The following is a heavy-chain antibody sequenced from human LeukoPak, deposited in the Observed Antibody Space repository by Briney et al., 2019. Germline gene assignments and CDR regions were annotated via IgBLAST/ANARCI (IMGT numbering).Heavy chain of an antibody. V-gene: IGHV1-2*02. CDR3: ARGQNPRTNLKNWFDP. CDR1: GYTFTGYY. D-gene: IGHD1-14*01. CDR2: INPNSGGT. Sequence: GASVKVSCKASGYTFTGYYMHWVRQAPGQGLEWMGWINPNSGGTNYAQKFQGRVTMTRDTSISTAYMELSRLRSDDTAVYYCARGQNPRTNLKNWFDPWGQGTLVTVSS. J-gene: IGHJ5*02.